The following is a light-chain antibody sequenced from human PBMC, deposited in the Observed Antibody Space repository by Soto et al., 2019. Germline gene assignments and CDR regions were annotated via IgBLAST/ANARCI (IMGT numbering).Light chain of an antibody. CDR3: TSYVGSNIWV. V-gene: IGLV2-8*01. CDR1: SSDVGAYKY. J-gene: IGLJ3*02. Sequence: QSALTQPPSASGSPGQSVTISCTGTSSDVGAYKYVSWYQQYPGKAPKLMIYEVSKRPSGVPERFSGSKSGNTALLTVSGLQAEDEDDYYCTSYVGSNIWVFGGGTKLTVL. CDR2: EVS.